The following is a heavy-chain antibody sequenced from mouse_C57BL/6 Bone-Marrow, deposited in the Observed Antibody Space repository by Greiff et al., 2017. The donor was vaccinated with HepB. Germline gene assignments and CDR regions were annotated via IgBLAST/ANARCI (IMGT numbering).Heavy chain of an antibody. D-gene: IGHD1-1*01. V-gene: IGHV1-82*01. CDR2: IYPGDGDT. Sequence: QVQLQQSGPELVKPGASVKISCKASGYAFSSSWMNWVKQRPGKGLEWIGRIYPGDGDTNYNGKFKGKATLTADKSSSTAYMQLSSLTSEDSAVYFCARDYGSSYCYAMDYWGQGTSVTVSS. CDR1: GYAFSSSW. J-gene: IGHJ4*01. CDR3: ARDYGSSYCYAMDY.